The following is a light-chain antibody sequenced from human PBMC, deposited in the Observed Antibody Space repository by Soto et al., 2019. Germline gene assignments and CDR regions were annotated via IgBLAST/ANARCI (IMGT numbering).Light chain of an antibody. J-gene: IGLJ1*01. CDR2: SNN. V-gene: IGLV1-44*01. CDR3: AAWDASLGGFYV. CDR1: RSSIGSNT. Sequence: VLTQPPSVSGTPGQRVTTSCSGSRSSIGSNTVNWYQHLPGSAPKLLIYSNNHRPSGVPDRFSASKAGASASLAISGLQSEDEGDYYCAAWDASLGGFYVFGSGTKVTVL.